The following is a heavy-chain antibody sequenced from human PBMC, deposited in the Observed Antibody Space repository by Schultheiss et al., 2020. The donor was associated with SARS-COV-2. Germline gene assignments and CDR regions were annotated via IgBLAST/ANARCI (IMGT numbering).Heavy chain of an antibody. V-gene: IGHV1-2*02. CDR3: ARVPGVAARYGMDV. D-gene: IGHD6-6*01. CDR1: GNSFTGYY. CDR2: INPNSGGT. J-gene: IGHJ6*02. Sequence: ASVKVSCKASGNSFTGYYMHWVRQAPGQGLEWMGWINPNSGGTNYAQKFQGRVTMTRDTSTSTVYMELSSLRAEDTAVYYCARVPGVAARYGMDVWGQGTTVTVSS.